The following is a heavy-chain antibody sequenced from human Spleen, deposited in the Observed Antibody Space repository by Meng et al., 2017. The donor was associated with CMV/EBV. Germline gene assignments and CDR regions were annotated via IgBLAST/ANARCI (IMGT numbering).Heavy chain of an antibody. D-gene: IGHD3-3*01. CDR2: INPKSGDT. J-gene: IGHJ6*02. Sequence: ASVNVSCKASGYTFSAYYMHWVRQAPGQGLEWVGWINPKSGDTKFAQRFQGRVTMTRDTSISTAYMELSRLRSADTAVYYCARVQSRAIFGVATPYYYYYGMDVWGQGTTVTVSS. CDR3: ARVQSRAIFGVATPYYYYYGMDV. V-gene: IGHV1-2*02. CDR1: GYTFSAYY.